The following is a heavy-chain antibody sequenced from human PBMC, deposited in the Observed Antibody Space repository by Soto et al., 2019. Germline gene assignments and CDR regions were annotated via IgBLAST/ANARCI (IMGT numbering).Heavy chain of an antibody. J-gene: IGHJ6*02. Sequence: PSETLSLTCTVSGGSISSGDYYWSWIRQPPGKGLEWIGFIFYSGSTYYNPSLRGRVTLSVDTSKNQFSLKLSSVTAADTAVYYCATGVVTYQLLSRVYGMDVWGQGTTVTVSS. CDR1: GGSISSGDYY. V-gene: IGHV4-30-4*01. CDR2: IFYSGST. D-gene: IGHD2-2*01. CDR3: ATGVVTYQLLSRVYGMDV.